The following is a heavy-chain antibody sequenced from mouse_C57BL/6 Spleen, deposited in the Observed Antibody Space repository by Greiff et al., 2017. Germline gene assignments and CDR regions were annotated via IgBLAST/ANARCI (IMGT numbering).Heavy chain of an antibody. CDR2: ISSGGAYI. D-gene: IGHD1-1*01. Sequence: EVQVVESGEGLVKPGGSLKLSCAASGFTFSSYAMSWVRQTPEKRLEWVAYISSGGAYIYYADTVKGRFTISRDNARNTLYLQMSSLKSEDTAMYYCTRVDYYGSPFAYWGQGTLVTVSA. CDR3: TRVDYYGSPFAY. J-gene: IGHJ3*01. V-gene: IGHV5-9-1*02. CDR1: GFTFSSYA.